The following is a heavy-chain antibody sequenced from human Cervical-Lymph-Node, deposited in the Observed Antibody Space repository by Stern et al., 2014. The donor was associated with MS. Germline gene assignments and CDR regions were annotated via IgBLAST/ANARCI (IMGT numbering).Heavy chain of an antibody. Sequence: VQLVESGAEVKKPGASVKVSCKASGYTFTSYYMHWVRQAPGQGLEWMGIINPSGGSTSYAQKFQGRVTMTRDTSTSTVYMELSSLRSEDTAVYYCAVCVYRHADAFDIWGQGTMVTVSS. CDR2: INPSGGST. V-gene: IGHV1-46*03. CDR1: GYTFTSYY. CDR3: AVCVYRHADAFDI. D-gene: IGHD3-16*02. J-gene: IGHJ3*02.